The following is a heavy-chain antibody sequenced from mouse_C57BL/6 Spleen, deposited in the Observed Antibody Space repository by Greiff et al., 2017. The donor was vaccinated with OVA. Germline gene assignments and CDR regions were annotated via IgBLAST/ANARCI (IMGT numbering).Heavy chain of an antibody. D-gene: IGHD2-4*01. Sequence: VQLQQPGAELVKPGASVKLSCKASGYTFTSYWMHWVKQRPGQGLEWIGMIHPNSGSINYNEKFKSKATLTVDKSSSTAYMQLSSLTSEDSAVYYCARDPLYDYDGYYFDYWGQGTTLTVSS. CDR1: GYTFTSYW. J-gene: IGHJ2*01. CDR3: ARDPLYDYDGYYFDY. V-gene: IGHV1-64*01. CDR2: IHPNSGSI.